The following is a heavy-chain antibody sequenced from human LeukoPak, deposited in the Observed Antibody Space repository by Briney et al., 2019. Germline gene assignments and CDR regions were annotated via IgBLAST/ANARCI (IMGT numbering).Heavy chain of an antibody. CDR3: ARDPYLTGIAAAPLPQH. J-gene: IGHJ1*01. CDR1: GLTFSSYA. V-gene: IGHV3-30-3*01. Sequence: PGGSLRLSCAASGLTFSSYAMHWVRQAPGKGLEWVAVISYDGSNKYYADSVKGRFTISRDNSKNTLYLQMNSLRAEDTAVYYCARDPYLTGIAAAPLPQHWGQGTLVTVSS. D-gene: IGHD6-13*01. CDR2: ISYDGSNK.